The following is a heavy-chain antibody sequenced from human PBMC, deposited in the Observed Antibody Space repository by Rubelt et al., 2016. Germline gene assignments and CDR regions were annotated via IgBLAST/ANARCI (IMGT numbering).Heavy chain of an antibody. J-gene: IGHJ4*02. V-gene: IGHV3-23*01. D-gene: IGHD5-18*01. CDR2: ISASGTSA. CDR1: GFTFYRFA. Sequence: EVQLLESGGGLAQPGGSLTISCAASGFTFYRFAMTSVRQAPGKGLEWVSIISASGTSAEYADSVKGRFTISRDNSKNEVYLQMNSLRADDTAFYYCAKPGAIYSFGVYFDNWGQGTLGTASS. CDR3: AKPGAIYSFGVYFDN.